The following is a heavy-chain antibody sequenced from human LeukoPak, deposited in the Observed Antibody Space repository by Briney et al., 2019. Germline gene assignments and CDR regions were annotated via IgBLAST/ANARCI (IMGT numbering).Heavy chain of an antibody. CDR2: IKQDGSEK. CDR3: AREGVPAARDY. J-gene: IGHJ4*02. V-gene: IGHV3-7*01. CDR1: GFTFSRHW. D-gene: IGHD2-2*01. Sequence: GGSLRLSCAASGFTFSRHWMSWVRQAPGKGLEWVASIKQDGSEKNYVDSVKGRFTISRDSAKNALYLQMNSLRAEDTAVYYCAREGVPAARDYWGQGTLVTVSS.